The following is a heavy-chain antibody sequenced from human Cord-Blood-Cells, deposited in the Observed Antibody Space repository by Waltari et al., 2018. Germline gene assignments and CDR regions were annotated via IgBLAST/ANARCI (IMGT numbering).Heavy chain of an antibody. CDR3: AKDKDSSSWYYFDY. D-gene: IGHD6-13*01. Sequence: QVQLVESGGGVVQPGRSLRLSCAASGFTFSSYGRNWVRQAPGKGLEWVAVISYDGSNKYYADSVKGRFTISRDNSKNTLYLQMNSLRAEDTAVYYCAKDKDSSSWYYFDYWGQGTLVTVSS. V-gene: IGHV3-30*18. CDR1: GFTFSSYG. CDR2: ISYDGSNK. J-gene: IGHJ4*02.